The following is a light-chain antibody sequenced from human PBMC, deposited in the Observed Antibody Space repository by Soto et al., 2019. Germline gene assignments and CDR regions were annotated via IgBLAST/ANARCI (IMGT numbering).Light chain of an antibody. CDR1: SSDAGGYNY. CDR3: SSYTSSSTLKV. Sequence: QSALTQPASVSGSPGQSITISCTGTSSDAGGYNYVSWYQQHPGKAPKLMIYDVSIRPSGVSNRFSGSKSGNTASLTISGLQAEDEADYYCSSYTSSSTLKVFGGGTKLTVL. J-gene: IGLJ2*01. V-gene: IGLV2-14*03. CDR2: DVS.